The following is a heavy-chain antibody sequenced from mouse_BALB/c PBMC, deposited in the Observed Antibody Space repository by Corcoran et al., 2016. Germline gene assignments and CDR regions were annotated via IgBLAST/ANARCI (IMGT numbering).Heavy chain of an antibody. Sequence: QIQLVQSGPELKKPGETVKISCKASGYTFTNYGMNWVNQAPGKGLKWMGWINTYTGEPTYADDFKGRFAFSLETSASTAYLQINNLKNEDMATYFCAREDSYYYGSSYGCAYWGQGTLVTVSA. J-gene: IGHJ3*01. V-gene: IGHV9-1*02. D-gene: IGHD1-1*01. CDR3: AREDSYYYGSSYGCAY. CDR2: INTYTGEP. CDR1: GYTFTNYG.